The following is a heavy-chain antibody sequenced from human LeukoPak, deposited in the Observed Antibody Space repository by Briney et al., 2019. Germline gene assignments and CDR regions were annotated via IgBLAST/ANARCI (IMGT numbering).Heavy chain of an antibody. CDR3: ATSLYSGTKLDY. J-gene: IGHJ4*02. Sequence: GGSLRLSCAASGFTYSNYWMHWVRQTPGKGLEWVSCINSDATSTSYADSVKGRFTISRDRAKNTLYLQMNGLRADDTAVYYCATSLYSGTKLDYWGQGTLVTVSS. CDR2: INSDATST. V-gene: IGHV3-74*01. CDR1: GFTYSNYW. D-gene: IGHD1-26*01.